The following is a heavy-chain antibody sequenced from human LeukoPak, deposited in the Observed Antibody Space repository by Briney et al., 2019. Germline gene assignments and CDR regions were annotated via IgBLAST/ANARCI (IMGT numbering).Heavy chain of an antibody. CDR3: ARDPDRYSSGWYFDP. Sequence: GGSLSLSCAASGFTFSTYTMNWVRQAPGKGLQWVSTISSSSSYIYYADSVKGRFTISRDNAKNSLYLQMNSLRAEDTAVYYCARDPDRYSSGWYFDPWGQGTLVTVSS. J-gene: IGHJ5*02. CDR2: ISSSSSYI. V-gene: IGHV3-21*01. D-gene: IGHD6-19*01. CDR1: GFTFSTYT.